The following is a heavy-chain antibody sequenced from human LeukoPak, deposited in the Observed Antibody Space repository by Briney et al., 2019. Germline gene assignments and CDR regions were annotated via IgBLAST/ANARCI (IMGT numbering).Heavy chain of an antibody. CDR1: GGSICSSSYY. Sequence: SETLSLTCTVSGGSICSSSYYWGWIRQPPGKGLEWIGSIYYSGSTYYNPSLKSRVTISVDTSKNQFSLKLSSVTAADTAVYYCARHGAYGSWSYRVGYYYMDVWGKGTTVTISS. CDR3: ARHGAYGSWSYRVGYYYMDV. CDR2: IYYSGST. D-gene: IGHD3-10*01. V-gene: IGHV4-39*01. J-gene: IGHJ6*03.